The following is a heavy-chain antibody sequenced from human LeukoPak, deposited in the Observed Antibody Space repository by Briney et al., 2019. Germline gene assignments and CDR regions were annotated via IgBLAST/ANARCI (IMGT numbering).Heavy chain of an antibody. D-gene: IGHD2-2*01. CDR3: ARGDIVVVPAANYYYGMDV. Sequence: GGSLRLSCAASGFTFSSYSVNWVRQAPGKGLEWVSSISSSSYIYYADSVKGRFTISRDNAKNSLYLQMNSLRAEDTAVYYCARGDIVVVPAANYYYGMDVWGQGTTVTVSS. CDR1: GFTFSSYS. J-gene: IGHJ6*02. CDR2: ISSSSYI. V-gene: IGHV3-21*01.